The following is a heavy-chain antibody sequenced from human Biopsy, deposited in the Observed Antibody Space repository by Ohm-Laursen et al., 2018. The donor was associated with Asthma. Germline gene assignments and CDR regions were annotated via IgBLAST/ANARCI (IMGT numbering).Heavy chain of an antibody. CDR1: GYTFTSYA. Sequence: DSLKISCKASGYTFTSYALHWVRQAPGLRPEWMGRSNAGYGNTKYSQKFQGRLTITRDTSASTVYMELSALTSEDTAVYFCAWPDMVASIFRVWGQGTLVTVSP. D-gene: IGHD3-3*01. CDR3: AWPDMVASIFRV. J-gene: IGHJ4*02. CDR2: SNAGYGNT. V-gene: IGHV1-3*01.